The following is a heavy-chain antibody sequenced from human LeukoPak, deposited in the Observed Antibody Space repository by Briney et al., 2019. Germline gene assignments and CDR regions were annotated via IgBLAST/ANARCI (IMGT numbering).Heavy chain of an antibody. CDR3: ASPWGRWFGELIWYFDL. CDR2: INSNSGGT. V-gene: IGHV1-2*02. J-gene: IGHJ2*01. CDR1: GYTFTDYY. D-gene: IGHD3-10*01. Sequence: GASVKVSCKASGYTFTDYYIHWVRQAPGQGLEWMGWINSNSGGTNYAQRFQGRVTMTRDTSITTAYMELSRLRSEDTAVYYCASPWGRWFGELIWYFDLWGRGTLVTVSS.